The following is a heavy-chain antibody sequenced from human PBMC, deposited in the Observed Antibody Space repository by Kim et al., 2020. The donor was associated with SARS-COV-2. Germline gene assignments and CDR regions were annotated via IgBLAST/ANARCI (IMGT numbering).Heavy chain of an antibody. Sequence: GGSLRLSCAASGFIFSSYGLHWVRQAPGKGLEWVAVIWYDGSNKYYADSVKGRFTISRANSKNTLYLQMNSLRAEDTAVYYCARDLNLGGDDFWSGYQLPDYWGQGTLVTVSS. V-gene: IGHV3-33*01. CDR3: ARDLNLGGDDFWSGYQLPDY. CDR2: IWYDGSNK. D-gene: IGHD3-3*01. J-gene: IGHJ4*02. CDR1: GFIFSSYG.